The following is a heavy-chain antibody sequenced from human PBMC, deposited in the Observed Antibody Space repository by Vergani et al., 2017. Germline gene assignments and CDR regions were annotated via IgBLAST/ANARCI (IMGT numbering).Heavy chain of an antibody. D-gene: IGHD5-24*01. J-gene: IGHJ6*02. V-gene: IGHV1-69*13. Sequence: QVQLVQSGAEVKKPGSSVKVSCKASGGTFSSYAISWVRQAPGQGLEWMGRIIPIFGTANYAQKFQGRVTITADESTSTAYMELSSLRSEDTAVYYCAGIGGRATTRYYYYGMDVWGQGTTVTVSS. CDR2: IIPIFGTA. CDR3: AGIGGRATTRYYYYGMDV. CDR1: GGTFSSYA.